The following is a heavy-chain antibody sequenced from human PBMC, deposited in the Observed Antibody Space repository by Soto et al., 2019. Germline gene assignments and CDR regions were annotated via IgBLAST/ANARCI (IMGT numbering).Heavy chain of an antibody. CDR3: AIDLQYCSGGSCYPDAFDI. J-gene: IGHJ3*02. CDR1: GYTFTSYG. Sequence: ASVKVSCKASGYTFTSYGISWVRQAPGQGLEWMGWISAYNGNTNYAQKLQGRVTITTDTSPSTAYMELRSLRSDDTAVYYCAIDLQYCSGGSCYPDAFDIWGQGTMVTVSS. D-gene: IGHD2-15*01. V-gene: IGHV1-18*01. CDR2: ISAYNGNT.